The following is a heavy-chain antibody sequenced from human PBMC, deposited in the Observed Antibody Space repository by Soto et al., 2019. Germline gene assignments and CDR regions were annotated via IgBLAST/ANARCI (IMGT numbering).Heavy chain of an antibody. CDR3: ARDRGDGYNIFDY. Sequence: SVKVSCKASGGTFSSYAISWVRQAPGQGLEWMGGIIPIFGTANYAQKFQGRVTITADKSTSTAYMELSSLRSEDTAVYYCARDRGDGYNIFDYLGQGTLVTVSS. CDR2: IIPIFGTA. V-gene: IGHV1-69*06. D-gene: IGHD3-10*01. J-gene: IGHJ4*02. CDR1: GGTFSSYA.